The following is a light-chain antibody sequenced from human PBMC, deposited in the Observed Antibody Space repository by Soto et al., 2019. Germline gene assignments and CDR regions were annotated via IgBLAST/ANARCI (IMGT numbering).Light chain of an antibody. V-gene: IGKV3-15*01. CDR1: QSVGIN. Sequence: YVSPGETAILSCRASQSVGINVAWYQQKPGQAPRLLIYGASTRATGTPDRFSASGSATEFTLTISSLLSEDFAVYYCQQYNEWTRTFGQGTKVDIK. CDR2: GAS. J-gene: IGKJ1*01. CDR3: QQYNEWTRT.